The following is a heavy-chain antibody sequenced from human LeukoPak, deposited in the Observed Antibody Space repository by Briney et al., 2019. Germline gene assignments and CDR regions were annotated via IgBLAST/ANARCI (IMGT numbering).Heavy chain of an antibody. CDR2: ISSSSSYI. V-gene: IGHV3-21*01. J-gene: IGHJ3*02. CDR1: GFTFSSYS. CDR3: ARDHHRRLYDSQARDTFDI. D-gene: IGHD3-22*01. Sequence: GGSLRLSCAASGFTFSSYSMNWVRQAPGKGLEWVSSISSSSSYIYYADSVKGRFAISRDNAKNSLYLQMNSLRAEDTAVYYCARDHHRRLYDSQARDTFDIWGQGTMVTVSS.